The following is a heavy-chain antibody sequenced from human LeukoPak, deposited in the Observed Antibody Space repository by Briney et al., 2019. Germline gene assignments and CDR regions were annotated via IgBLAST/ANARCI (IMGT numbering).Heavy chain of an antibody. D-gene: IGHD2-15*01. V-gene: IGHV4-4*02. J-gene: IGHJ3*02. CDR1: GGSISSSNW. CDR2: IYHSGST. Sequence: SETLSLTCAVSGGSISSSNWWSWVRQPPGKGLEWIGEIYHSGSTNYNPSLKSRVTISVDTSKNQFSLKLSSVTAADTAVYYCARGHIVVVVATTRSDAFDMWGQGTMVTVSS. CDR3: ARGHIVVVVATTRSDAFDM.